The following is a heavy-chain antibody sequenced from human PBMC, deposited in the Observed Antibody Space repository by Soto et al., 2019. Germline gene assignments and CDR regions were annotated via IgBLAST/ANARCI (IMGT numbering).Heavy chain of an antibody. CDR2: SIPIFGTA. D-gene: IGHD3-16*01. J-gene: IGHJ6*02. V-gene: IGHV1-69*06. CDR3: AKAQQHDNLWRSYYYYGMDD. CDR1: GGTFSSYA. Sequence: SAVKNSCKASGGTFSSYAISWVRQAPGQGLDCMGGSIPIFGTANYAQKFQGRVTITADKSPSTAHMELSSLRYEDTAVYYCAKAQQHDNLWRSYYYYGMDDWGQGTTVTVSS.